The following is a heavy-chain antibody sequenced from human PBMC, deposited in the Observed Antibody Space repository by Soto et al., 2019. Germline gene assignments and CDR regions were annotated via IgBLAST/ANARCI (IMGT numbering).Heavy chain of an antibody. V-gene: IGHV3-21*01. CDR3: ARIVATIYYYYYGMDV. CDR1: GFAFSSYT. Sequence: GGSVRLSCAASGFAFSSYTMNWVRQAPGKGLEWVSSISGRDNNIYYADSMKGRLTISRDNSKNSLYLQMNSLRAEDTAVYYCARIVATIYYYYYGMDVWGQGTTVTVSS. J-gene: IGHJ6*02. D-gene: IGHD5-12*01. CDR2: ISGRDNNI.